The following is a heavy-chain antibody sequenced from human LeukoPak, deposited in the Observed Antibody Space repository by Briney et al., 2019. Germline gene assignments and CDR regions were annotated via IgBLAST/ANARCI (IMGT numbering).Heavy chain of an antibody. CDR3: AQSLGSGNWIGNWFDP. CDR2: IYYTGRT. D-gene: IGHD1-1*01. V-gene: IGHV4-39*01. Sequence: SETLSLTCTVSGGSISSSSHSWGWIRQPPGKGLEWTGTIYYTGRTYYNPSLESRLTISVDTSKNQFPLKLTSVTAADTAIYYLAQSLGSGNWIGNWFDPWGQGTLVTVSS. J-gene: IGHJ5*02. CDR1: GGSISSSSHS.